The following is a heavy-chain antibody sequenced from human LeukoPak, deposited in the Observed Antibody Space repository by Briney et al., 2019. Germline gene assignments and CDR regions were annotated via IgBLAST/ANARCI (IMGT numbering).Heavy chain of an antibody. CDR3: AKRYSGSSGLYNFDY. Sequence: QPGGSLRLSCVASGFTFSNYAMNWVRQAPGKGLEGVSSITGSTGSTYYADSVKGRFTISRDNSKNTLYLQMNSLRAEDTAVYYCAKRYSGSSGLYNFDYWGRGTLVTVSS. CDR1: GFTFSNYA. V-gene: IGHV3-23*01. D-gene: IGHD1-26*01. J-gene: IGHJ4*02. CDR2: ITGSTGST.